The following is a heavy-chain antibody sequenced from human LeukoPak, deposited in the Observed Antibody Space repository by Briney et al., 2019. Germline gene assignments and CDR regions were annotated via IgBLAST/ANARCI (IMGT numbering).Heavy chain of an antibody. CDR1: GYTFTSYD. J-gene: IGHJ4*02. D-gene: IGHD6-19*01. V-gene: IGHV1-8*01. CDR2: MNHNSGNT. CDR3: ARGGSSGWYPSSAALDY. Sequence: ASVKVSCKASGYTFTSYDINWVRQATGQGMEWMGWMNHNSGNTGYAQKFQGRVTMTRNTSISTAYMELSSLRSEDTAVYYCARGGSSGWYPSSAALDYWGQGTLVTVSS.